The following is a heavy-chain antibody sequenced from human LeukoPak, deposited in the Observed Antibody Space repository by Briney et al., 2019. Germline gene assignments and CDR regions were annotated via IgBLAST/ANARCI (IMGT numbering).Heavy chain of an antibody. J-gene: IGHJ4*02. Sequence: SVKVSCKASGGTFSSYAISWVRQAPGQGLEWMGGIIPIFGTADYAQKFQGRVTITADESTSTAYMELSSLRSEDTAVYYCARQESSYGSGSYFDYWGQGILVTVSS. D-gene: IGHD3-10*01. CDR3: ARQESSYGSGSYFDY. V-gene: IGHV1-69*01. CDR1: GGTFSSYA. CDR2: IIPIFGTA.